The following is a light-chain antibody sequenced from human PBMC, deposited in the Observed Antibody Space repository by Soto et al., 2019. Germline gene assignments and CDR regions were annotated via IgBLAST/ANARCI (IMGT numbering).Light chain of an antibody. V-gene: IGKV1-5*01. J-gene: IGKJ4*01. CDR1: QSITTF. CDR2: DAS. CDR3: QQYSTYPLT. Sequence: DIQMTQSPSTLSASIGDRVTITCRASQSITTFLAWYQQKPGKAPQILIYDASKLEPGVPSRLSGGGSGTEFTLTISSLQPDDFATYSCQQYSTYPLTFGGGTRVEIK.